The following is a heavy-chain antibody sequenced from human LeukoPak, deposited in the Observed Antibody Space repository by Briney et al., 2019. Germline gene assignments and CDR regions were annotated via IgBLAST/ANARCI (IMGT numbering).Heavy chain of an antibody. D-gene: IGHD4-17*01. CDR3: ARGPDGDYFDY. V-gene: IGHV4-39*01. CDR2: TYYSGST. CDR1: GGSISSSSYY. J-gene: IGHJ4*02. Sequence: PSETLSLTCTVSGGSISSSSYYWGWIRQPPGKGLEWIGSTYYSGSTYYNPSLKSRVTISVDTSKNQFSLKLSSVTAADTAVYYCARGPDGDYFDYWGQGTLVTVSS.